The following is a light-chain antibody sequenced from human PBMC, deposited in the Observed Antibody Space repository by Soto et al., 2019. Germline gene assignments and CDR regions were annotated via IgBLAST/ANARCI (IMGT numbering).Light chain of an antibody. J-gene: IGLJ3*02. Sequence: QSALTQPASVSGSPGQSITISCTGTSGDVGGYNYVSWYQQHPGRAPKLIISDVSNRPSGISNRFSGSKSGNTASLAISGLQAEDEADYYCSSYTIGNTWVFGGGTKLTVL. CDR3: SSYTIGNTWV. CDR1: SGDVGGYNY. V-gene: IGLV2-14*03. CDR2: DVS.